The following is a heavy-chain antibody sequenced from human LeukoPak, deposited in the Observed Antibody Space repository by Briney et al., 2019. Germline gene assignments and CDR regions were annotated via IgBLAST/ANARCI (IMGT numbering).Heavy chain of an antibody. CDR2: ISSSGNTV. D-gene: IGHD6-19*01. CDR1: GFTFSDYY. CDR3: ARDQVSVAGTGIDY. V-gene: IGHV3-11*04. J-gene: IGHJ4*02. Sequence: GGSLRLSCAASGFTFSDYYMSWIRQAPGKGLEWVSYISSSGNTVKYADSVKGRFTISRDNAKNSLYLQMNSLRAEDTAVYYCARDQVSVAGTGIDYWGQGTLVAVSS.